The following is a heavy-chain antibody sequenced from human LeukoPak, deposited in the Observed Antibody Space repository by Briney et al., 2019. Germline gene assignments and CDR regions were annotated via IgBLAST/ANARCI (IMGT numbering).Heavy chain of an antibody. J-gene: IGHJ4*02. CDR2: ISYDGSNK. D-gene: IGHD3-22*01. CDR1: GFTFSSYG. CDR3: AKDRVRRPYRLLPDDY. Sequence: PGRSLRLSCAASGFTFSSYGMHWVRQAPVKGLEWVAVISYDGSNKYYADSVKGRFTISRDNSKNTLYLQMNSLRAEDTAVYYCAKDRVRRPYRLLPDDYWGQGTLVTVSS. V-gene: IGHV3-30*18.